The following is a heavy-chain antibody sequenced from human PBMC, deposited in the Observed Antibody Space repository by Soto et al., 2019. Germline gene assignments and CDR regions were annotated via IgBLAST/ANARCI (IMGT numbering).Heavy chain of an antibody. Sequence: GGSLRLSCAASGFTFSSYGMSWVRQAPGKGLEWVSAISGSSGSTYYADSVKGRFTISRDNAKNILYLQMNSLRAEDTAVYYCARSGSGSYYPHNWFDPWGQGTLVTVSS. CDR2: ISGSSGST. J-gene: IGHJ5*02. D-gene: IGHD3-10*01. CDR3: ARSGSGSYYPHNWFDP. CDR1: GFTFSSYG. V-gene: IGHV3-23*01.